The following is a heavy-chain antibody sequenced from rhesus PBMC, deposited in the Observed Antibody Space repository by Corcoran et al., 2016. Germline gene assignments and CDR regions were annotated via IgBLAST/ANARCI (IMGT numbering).Heavy chain of an antibody. V-gene: IGHV4-143*01. Sequence: QVQLQESGPGVVKPSETLSLTCAVSGGSISGYYLWSWIRQPPGKGLEWIGYIYGGSGSTSYNPSLKSRVIISIDTSKNQFSLKLSSVTAADSAVYYCVKHSVSVYGSFDYWGQGVLVTVSS. CDR3: VKHSVSVYGSFDY. CDR2: IYGGSGST. D-gene: IGHD3-22*01. CDR1: GGSISGYYL. J-gene: IGHJ4*01.